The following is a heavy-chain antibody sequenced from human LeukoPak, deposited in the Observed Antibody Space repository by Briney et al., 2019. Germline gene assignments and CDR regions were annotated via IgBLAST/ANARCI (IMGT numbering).Heavy chain of an antibody. CDR3: ASSHPLGSNNDYYTPFDY. CDR1: GGSLSNYY. CDR2: MYYTGST. D-gene: IGHD2-21*02. J-gene: IGHJ4*02. V-gene: IGHV4-59*01. Sequence: SETLSLTCTVSGGSLSNYYWSWIRQPPGKGLGWIGYMYYTGSTYYNPSLKSRVTISVDTSKNQFSLKLRSVTAADTAVYYCASSHPLGSNNDYYTPFDYWGQGTLVTVSA.